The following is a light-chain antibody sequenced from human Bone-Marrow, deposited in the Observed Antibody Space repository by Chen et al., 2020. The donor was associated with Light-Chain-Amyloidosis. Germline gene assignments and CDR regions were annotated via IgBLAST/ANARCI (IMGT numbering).Light chain of an antibody. V-gene: IGKV3-15*01. Sequence: EIVVAQSPATLSVSPGERATLSCRAGQAIGTNLAWYQQKPGQAPRLLIYAASTRVTGIPARFGGSGSETEFTLIIASLQSEDFAVYYCQEYNDWPGTFGQGTKVEIQ. CDR2: AAS. J-gene: IGKJ1*01. CDR3: QEYNDWPGT. CDR1: QAIGTN.